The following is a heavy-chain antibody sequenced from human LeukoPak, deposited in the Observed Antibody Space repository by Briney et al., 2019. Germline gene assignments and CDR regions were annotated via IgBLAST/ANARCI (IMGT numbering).Heavy chain of an antibody. Sequence: GGSLRLSCAASGFXFSNAWISWVRQAPGKGLEWVGRIKSKTDGGTTDYAAPVKGRFTISRDDSKNTLYLQMNSLKTEDTAVYYCTTGLKRIAAAGTSDYWGQGTLVTVSS. J-gene: IGHJ4*02. CDR2: IKSKTDGGTT. CDR1: GFXFSNAW. CDR3: TTGLKRIAAAGTSDY. D-gene: IGHD6-13*01. V-gene: IGHV3-15*01.